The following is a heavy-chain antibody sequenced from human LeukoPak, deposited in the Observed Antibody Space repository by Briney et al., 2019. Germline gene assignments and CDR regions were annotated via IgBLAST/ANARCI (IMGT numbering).Heavy chain of an antibody. Sequence: MPSETLSLTCTVSGGSISSYYWSWIRKPPGKGLEWIGYIYYSGSTNYNPSLKSRVTISVDTSKNQFSLKLSSVTAADTAVYYCARGVRDSSGYYITGYWGQGTLVTVSS. D-gene: IGHD3-22*01. J-gene: IGHJ4*02. CDR1: GGSISSYY. CDR2: IYYSGST. V-gene: IGHV4-59*01. CDR3: ARGVRDSSGYYITGY.